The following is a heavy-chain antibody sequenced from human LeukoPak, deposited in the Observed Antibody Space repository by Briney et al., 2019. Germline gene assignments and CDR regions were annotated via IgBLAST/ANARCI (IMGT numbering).Heavy chain of an antibody. J-gene: IGHJ4*02. D-gene: IGHD6-13*01. Sequence: SQTLSLTCTVSGGSISSGSYCWSWIRQPAGKGLEWIGRIYTSGTTNYNPSLKSRVTMSVDTSKNQFSLKLSAVTAADTAVYYCAKDSSTWGNLAGHFDSWGQGTLVTVSS. CDR1: GGSISSGSYC. CDR3: AKDSSTWGNLAGHFDS. V-gene: IGHV4-61*02. CDR2: IYTSGTT.